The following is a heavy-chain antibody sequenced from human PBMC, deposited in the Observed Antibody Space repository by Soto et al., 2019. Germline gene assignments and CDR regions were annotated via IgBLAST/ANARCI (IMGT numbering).Heavy chain of an antibody. Sequence: SETLSLTCTVSGGSISSSSYYWGWIRQPPGKGLEWIGSIYYSGSTYYNPSLKSRVTISVDTSKNQFSLKLSSVTAADTAVYYCARDWVPYYFDYRGQGTLVTVSS. D-gene: IGHD3-9*01. V-gene: IGHV4-39*01. CDR2: IYYSGST. CDR1: GGSISSSSYY. CDR3: ARDWVPYYFDY. J-gene: IGHJ4*02.